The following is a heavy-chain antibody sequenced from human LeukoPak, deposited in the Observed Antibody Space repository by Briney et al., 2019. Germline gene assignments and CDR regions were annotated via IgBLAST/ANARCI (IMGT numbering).Heavy chain of an antibody. J-gene: IGHJ4*02. CDR3: AKDSSPGGYNFQASSSFDY. D-gene: IGHD5-24*01. V-gene: IGHV3-9*01. Sequence: GRPLRLSCAASGFTFDDYAMHWVRQAPGKGLEWVSGISWNSGSIGYADSVKGRFTISRDSAKNSLYLQMNSLRAEDTALYYCAKDSSPGGYNFQASSSFDYWGQGTLVTVSS. CDR1: GFTFDDYA. CDR2: ISWNSGSI.